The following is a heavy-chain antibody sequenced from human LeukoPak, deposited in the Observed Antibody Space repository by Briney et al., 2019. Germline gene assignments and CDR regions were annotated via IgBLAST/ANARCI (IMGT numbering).Heavy chain of an antibody. J-gene: IGHJ2*01. V-gene: IGHV3-23*01. CDR2: ISSSGSGGNT. CDR3: AKDCTVGASYWYFDL. Sequence: GGSLRLSCVASGVTLSNYAMSWARQAPGKGLEWVSGISSSGSGGNTYYADSVKGRFTISRDSSRNTLFPHMNTLRAEDTAIYYCAKDCTVGASYWYFDLWGRGTLVTVSS. CDR1: GVTLSNYA. D-gene: IGHD1-26*01.